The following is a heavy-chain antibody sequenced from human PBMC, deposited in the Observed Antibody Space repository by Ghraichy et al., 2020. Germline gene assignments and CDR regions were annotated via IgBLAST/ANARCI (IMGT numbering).Heavy chain of an antibody. J-gene: IGHJ5*02. CDR2: ISAYNGNT. V-gene: IGHV1-18*04. CDR1: GYTFTSYG. Sequence: ASVKVSCKASGYTFTSYGISWVRQAPGQGLEWMGWISAYNGNTNYAQKLQGRVTMTTDTSTSTAYMELRSLRSDDTAVYYCARGTTHGYSSSWYGEGWFDPWGQGTLVTVSS. D-gene: IGHD6-13*01. CDR3: ARGTTHGYSSSWYGEGWFDP.